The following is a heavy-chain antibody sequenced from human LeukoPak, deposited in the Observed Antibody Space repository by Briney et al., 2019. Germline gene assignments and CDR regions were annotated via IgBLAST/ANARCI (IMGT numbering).Heavy chain of an antibody. CDR2: ISGSGGST. CDR1: GFTFSSYA. Sequence: GGSLRLSCAASGFTFSSYAMSWVRQALGKGLEWVSAISGSGGSTYYADSVKGRFTISRDNSKNTLYLQMNSLRAEDTAVYYCAKNAYYDILTGYFGKIYFDYWGQGTLVTVSS. D-gene: IGHD3-9*01. CDR3: AKNAYYDILTGYFGKIYFDY. V-gene: IGHV3-23*01. J-gene: IGHJ4*02.